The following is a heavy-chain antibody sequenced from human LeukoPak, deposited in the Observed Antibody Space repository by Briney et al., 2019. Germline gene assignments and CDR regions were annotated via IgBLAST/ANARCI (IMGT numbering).Heavy chain of an antibody. Sequence: AGAMLLFCAAASFTSISNDMRWLRQAPRGRLEGGSAIIDSGGSTNYADSVTSRFTTTRDKPKKSLYLQMNSLRAEDTAVYYCAKVVSGIVTGYYGGYYFDYWGQGTLVTVSS. CDR2: IIDSGGST. V-gene: IGHV3-23*01. CDR1: SFTSISND. D-gene: IGHD3-9*01. J-gene: IGHJ4*02. CDR3: AKVVSGIVTGYYGGYYFDY.